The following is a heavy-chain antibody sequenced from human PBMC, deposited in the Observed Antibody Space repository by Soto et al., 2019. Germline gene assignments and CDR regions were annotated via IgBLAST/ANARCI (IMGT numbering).Heavy chain of an antibody. V-gene: IGHV2-26*01. CDR2: IFSSDEK. CDR3: ARIRSWVLVPTGSFFGMDV. Sequence: QVTLKESGPVLVRPTETLTLTCTVSGFSLTNPRMAVCWIRQPPGQALEWLTHIFSSDEKSYNPSLKRRVTISQDTSKSQVVLTMTNVDPVDTATYYCARIRSWVLVPTGSFFGMDVWGPGTTVTVSS. D-gene: IGHD3-10*01. J-gene: IGHJ6*02. CDR1: GFSLTNPRMA.